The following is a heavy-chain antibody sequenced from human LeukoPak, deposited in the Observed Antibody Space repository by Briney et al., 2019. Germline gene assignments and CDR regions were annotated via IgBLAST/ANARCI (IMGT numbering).Heavy chain of an antibody. CDR3: AKEITVTNAMDY. Sequence: GGSLRLSCAASGFTVSSNYMAWVRQAPGKGLEWVTVIYGGGGTYYADSVQGRFTISRNNSKNTLFLQMNSLRAEDTAVYYCAKEITVTNAMDYWGQGTLVSVSS. D-gene: IGHD4-11*01. V-gene: IGHV3-53*01. CDR2: IYGGGGT. CDR1: GFTVSSNY. J-gene: IGHJ4*02.